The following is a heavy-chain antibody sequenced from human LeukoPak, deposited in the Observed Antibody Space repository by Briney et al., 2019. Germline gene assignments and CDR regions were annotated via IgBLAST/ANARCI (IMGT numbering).Heavy chain of an antibody. CDR3: AREYCSSTSCLYDY. CDR2: IYSGGST. CDR1: GFTVSSNY. V-gene: IGHV3-53*01. D-gene: IGHD2-2*01. Sequence: PGGSLRLSCAASGFTVSSNYMSWVRQAPGKGLEWVSVIYSGGSTYYADSVKGRFTISRDNAKNSLYLQMNSLRAEETAVYYCAREYCSSTSCLYDYWGQGTLVTVSS. J-gene: IGHJ4*02.